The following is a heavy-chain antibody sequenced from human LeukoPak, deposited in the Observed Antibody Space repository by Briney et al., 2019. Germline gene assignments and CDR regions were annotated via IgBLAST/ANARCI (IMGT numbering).Heavy chain of an antibody. CDR3: AREIYGGNSASFDY. V-gene: IGHV4-34*01. CDR1: GGSFSGYY. CDR2: INHSGST. D-gene: IGHD4-23*01. J-gene: IGHJ4*02. Sequence: SETLSLTCAVYGGSFSGYYWSWIRQPPGKGLEWIGEINHSGSTNYNPSLKSRVTISVDSSKNRFSLKLSSVTAADTAVYYCAREIYGGNSASFDYWGQGTLVTVSS.